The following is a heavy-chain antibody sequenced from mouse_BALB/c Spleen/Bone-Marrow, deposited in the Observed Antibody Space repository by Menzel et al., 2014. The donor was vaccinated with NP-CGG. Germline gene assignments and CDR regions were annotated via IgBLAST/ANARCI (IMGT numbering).Heavy chain of an antibody. CDR3: ARPVWYGVFDY. V-gene: IGHV4-1*02. CDR2: INPDSSTI. J-gene: IGHJ2*01. CDR1: GFDFSRYW. Sequence: VKLLESGGGLVQPGGSLKLSCAASGFDFSRYWMSWVRQAPGKGLEWIGEINPDSSTINYTPSLKDKFIISRDNAKNSLFLKKRKISSEDTAFSHGARPVWYGVFDYWGQGTTVTVS. D-gene: IGHD2-14*01.